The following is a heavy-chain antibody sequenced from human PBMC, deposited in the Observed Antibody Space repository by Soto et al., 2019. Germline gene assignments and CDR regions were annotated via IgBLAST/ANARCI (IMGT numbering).Heavy chain of an antibody. Sequence: GGSLRLSCAASGFTFSNAWMSWVRQAPGKGLEWVGRIKSKTDGGTTDYAAPVKGRFTISRDDSKNTLYLQMNSLKTEDTAVYYCTTDFPGITGTNSAHESDYWGQGTLVTVSS. V-gene: IGHV3-15*01. J-gene: IGHJ4*02. CDR2: IKSKTDGGTT. D-gene: IGHD1-7*01. CDR1: GFTFSNAW. CDR3: TTDFPGITGTNSAHESDY.